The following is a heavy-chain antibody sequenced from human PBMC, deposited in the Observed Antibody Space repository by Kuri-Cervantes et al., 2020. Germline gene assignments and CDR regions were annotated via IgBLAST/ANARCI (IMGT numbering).Heavy chain of an antibody. D-gene: IGHD5-18*01. CDR2: MNPNSGNT. Sequence: ASVKVSCKASGYTFISYDINWVRQATGQGLEWMGWMNPNSGNTGYAQKFQGRVTMTRDTSTSTVYMELSSLRSEDTAVYYCARGCTSGNTAMVCYWGQGTLVTVSS. J-gene: IGHJ4*02. CDR1: GYTFISYD. V-gene: IGHV1-8*01. CDR3: ARGCTSGNTAMVCY.